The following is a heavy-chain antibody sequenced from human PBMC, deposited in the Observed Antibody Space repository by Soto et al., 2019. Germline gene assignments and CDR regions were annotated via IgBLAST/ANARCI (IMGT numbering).Heavy chain of an antibody. CDR3: ARAMTTVTTIDY. J-gene: IGHJ4*02. CDR1: GGSMYSYY. V-gene: IGHV4-59*12. Sequence: SETLSLTCAVSGGSMYSYYWTWIRQPPGKGLEWIGYIYHSGSTNYNPSLRSRVTISVDRSKNQFSLKLSSVTAADTAVYYCARAMTTVTTIDYWGQGTLVTVSS. D-gene: IGHD4-17*01. CDR2: IYHSGST.